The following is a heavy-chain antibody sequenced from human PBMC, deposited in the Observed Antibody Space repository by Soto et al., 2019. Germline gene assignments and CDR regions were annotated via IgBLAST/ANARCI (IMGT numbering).Heavy chain of an antibody. J-gene: IGHJ4*02. D-gene: IGHD2-2*02. CDR3: AKDRGYCSSTSCYIDS. Sequence: EVQLLESGGGLVQPGGSLRLSCAASGFTFSSYAMTWVRQAPGKGLEWVSAISGSGGSTYYADSVKGRFTISRDNSENTLYLQMNSLRAEDTAVYYCAKDRGYCSSTSCYIDSWGQGTLVTVSS. CDR2: ISGSGGST. CDR1: GFTFSSYA. V-gene: IGHV3-23*01.